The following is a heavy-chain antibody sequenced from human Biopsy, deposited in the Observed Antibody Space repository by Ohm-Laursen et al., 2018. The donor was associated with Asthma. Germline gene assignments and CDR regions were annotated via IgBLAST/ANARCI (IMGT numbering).Heavy chain of an antibody. V-gene: IGHV4-31*02. CDR2: INYSGST. J-gene: IGHJ5*01. D-gene: IGHD2-8*01. CDR3: ARDLSGYCTSSACYGFDS. CDR1: GGSLSSGPYY. Sequence: TLSLTWTVSGGSLSSGPYYWSWVRQHPGKGLEWIGYINYSGSTFCSPSLESRVTVSVDTSKNQFSLKLSSVTAADTAVYYCARDLSGYCTSSACYGFDSWGQGTLVTVSS.